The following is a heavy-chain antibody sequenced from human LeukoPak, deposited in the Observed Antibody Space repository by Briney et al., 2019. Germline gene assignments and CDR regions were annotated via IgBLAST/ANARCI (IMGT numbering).Heavy chain of an antibody. Sequence: PGGSLRLSCAPSGFTYSSYAKSWLRHAPGKGLEWVSAIGGSGDFTYYAEYVKGRFTISRDNSKKTLYLQMNSLRAEDTAVYYCAKADRGWGVITKDWGQGTLVTVSS. V-gene: IGHV3-23*01. D-gene: IGHD3-10*01. CDR1: GFTYSSYA. CDR2: IGGSGDFT. CDR3: AKADRGWGVITKD. J-gene: IGHJ4*02.